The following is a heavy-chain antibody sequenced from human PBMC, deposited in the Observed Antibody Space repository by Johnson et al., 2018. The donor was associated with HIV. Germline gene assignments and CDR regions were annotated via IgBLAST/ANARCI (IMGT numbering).Heavy chain of an antibody. J-gene: IGHJ3*02. CDR3: AKDRRGKQQLVTGNDAFDI. Sequence: VQLVESGGGLVQPGRSLRLSCAASGFTFSSNYMSWVRQAPGKGLEWVSVIYSGGSTYYADSVKGRFTISRDNSKNTLYLQMNSLRAEDTAVYYCAKDRRGKQQLVTGNDAFDIWGQGTMSPSLQ. CDR2: IYSGGST. CDR1: GFTFSSNY. V-gene: IGHV3-66*01. D-gene: IGHD6-13*01.